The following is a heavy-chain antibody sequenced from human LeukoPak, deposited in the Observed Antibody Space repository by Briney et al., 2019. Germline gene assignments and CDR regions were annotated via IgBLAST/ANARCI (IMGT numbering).Heavy chain of an antibody. CDR2: ISGGGGST. CDR3: AKKKGYYYSYAMDA. J-gene: IGHJ6*02. V-gene: IGHV3-23*01. Sequence: GGSLRLSWAVSGFIFNNYAMNWVRQAPGKGLEWVSAISGGGGSTYYADPVKGRFTISRDNSKNTLYLQMNSLRPEDTAVYYCAKKKGYYYSYAMDAWGQGTTVTVSS. CDR1: GFIFNNYA.